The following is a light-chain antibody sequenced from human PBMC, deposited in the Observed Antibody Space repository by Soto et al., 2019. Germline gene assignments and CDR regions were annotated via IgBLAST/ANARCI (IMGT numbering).Light chain of an antibody. CDR2: GAS. CDR1: QSVSNNY. CDR3: QQYGSSGT. V-gene: IGKV3-20*01. J-gene: IGKJ1*01. Sequence: EIVLTQSPGTLSLSPGERATLSGRASQSVSNNYFAWYQQKPGQAPRLLIYGASNRATGIPDRFSGSGSGTDFTLTISRLEPEDFAVYYCQQYGSSGTFGQGTKVDIK.